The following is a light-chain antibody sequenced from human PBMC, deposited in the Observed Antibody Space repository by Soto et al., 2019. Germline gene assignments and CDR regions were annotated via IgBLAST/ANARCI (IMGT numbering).Light chain of an antibody. CDR1: QSVSSN. Sequence: EIVMTQSPATLSLSPGERATISCRASQSVSSNLAWYQQKPGQAPRLLIYGASTRATGIPARFSGSESGTEFTLTISSLQSEDSAVYYCQQYNNWPRTFGQGTKVDIK. V-gene: IGKV3-15*01. CDR3: QQYNNWPRT. J-gene: IGKJ1*01. CDR2: GAS.